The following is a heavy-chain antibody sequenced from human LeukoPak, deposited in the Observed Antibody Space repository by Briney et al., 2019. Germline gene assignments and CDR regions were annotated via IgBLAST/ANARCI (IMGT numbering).Heavy chain of an antibody. CDR2: IWYDGSNK. CDR1: GFTFSSYG. D-gene: IGHD6-19*01. Sequence: GGSLRPSCAASGFTFSSYGMHWVRQAPGKGLEWVAVIWYDGSNKYYADSVKGRFTISRDNSKNTLYLQMNSLRAEDTAVYYCASQREAVAGPFDYWGQGTLVTVSS. CDR3: ASQREAVAGPFDY. J-gene: IGHJ4*02. V-gene: IGHV3-33*01.